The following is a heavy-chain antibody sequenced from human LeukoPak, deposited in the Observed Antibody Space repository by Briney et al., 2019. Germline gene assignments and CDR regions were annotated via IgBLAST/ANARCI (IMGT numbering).Heavy chain of an antibody. D-gene: IGHD2-2*01. Sequence: SETLSLTCTVSGGSISSSSYYWGWIRQPPGKGLEWIGSIYYSGSTYYNPSLKSRVTISVDRSKNQFSLKLSSVTAADTAVYYCARYCSSTSCSLPDAFDIWGQGTMVTVSS. J-gene: IGHJ3*02. CDR3: ARYCSSTSCSLPDAFDI. V-gene: IGHV4-39*07. CDR1: GGSISSSSYY. CDR2: IYYSGST.